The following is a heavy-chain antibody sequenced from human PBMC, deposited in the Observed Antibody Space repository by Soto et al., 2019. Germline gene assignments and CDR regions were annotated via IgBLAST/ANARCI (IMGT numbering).Heavy chain of an antibody. CDR3: ARHGGAHYVSSVYHYDLDY. CDR1: GYNFTCYY. V-gene: IGHV1-2*02. J-gene: IGHJ4*02. Sequence: ASVQLSCKDSGYNFTCYYMQWVRQSPGQGLGWMGWITPNSGGTNYAQKFQGIVNMTRDTSIITAYLQWSSLRASDTAMYYRARHGGAHYVSSVYHYDLDYWGQGTPPTVSS. CDR2: ITPNSGGT. D-gene: IGHD3-22*01.